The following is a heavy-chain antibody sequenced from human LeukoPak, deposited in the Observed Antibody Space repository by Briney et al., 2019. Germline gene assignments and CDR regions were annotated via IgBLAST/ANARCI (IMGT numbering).Heavy chain of an antibody. D-gene: IGHD3-16*02. J-gene: IGHJ4*02. V-gene: IGHV3-23*01. CDR3: AKVRIEDDYVWGSYRYFDY. CDR2: ISGSGGST. CDR1: GFTFSSYG. Sequence: GGTLRLSCAASGFTFSSYGMSWVRQAPGKGLEWVSAISGSGGSTYYADSAKGRFTISRDNSKNTLYLQMNSLRAEDTAVYYCAKVRIEDDYVWGSYRYFDYWGQGTLVTVSS.